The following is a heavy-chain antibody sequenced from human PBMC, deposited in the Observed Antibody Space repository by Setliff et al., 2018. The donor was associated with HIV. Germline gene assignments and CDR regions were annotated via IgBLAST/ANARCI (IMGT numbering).Heavy chain of an antibody. D-gene: IGHD3-10*01. V-gene: IGHV1-18*01. CDR2: ISTYSDEA. Sequence: ASVKVSCKPSGYTFTSYGLSWVRQAPGQGLEWMGWISTYSDEASYAENLQGRVTMTTDTSTSTAYMDLRSLTFDDTAVYYCARVAAKVRGATYGMDVWGQGTTVTVSS. CDR1: GYTFTSYG. CDR3: ARVAAKVRGATYGMDV. J-gene: IGHJ6*02.